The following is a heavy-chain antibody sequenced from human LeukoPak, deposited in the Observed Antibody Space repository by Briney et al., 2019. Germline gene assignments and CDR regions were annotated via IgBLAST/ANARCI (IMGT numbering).Heavy chain of an antibody. D-gene: IGHD6-19*01. CDR1: GGTFSSYA. CDR3: ASRVAVAGNVDY. CDR2: IIPIFGTA. Sequence: SVKVSCKASGGTFSSYAISWVRQAPRQGLEWMGGIIPIFGTANYAQKFQGRVTITADESTSTAYMELSSLRSEDTAVYYCASRVAVAGNVDYWGQGTLVTVSS. J-gene: IGHJ4*02. V-gene: IGHV1-69*13.